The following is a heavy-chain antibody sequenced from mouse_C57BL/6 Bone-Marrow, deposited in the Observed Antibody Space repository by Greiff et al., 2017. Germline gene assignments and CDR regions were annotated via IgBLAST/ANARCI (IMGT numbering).Heavy chain of an antibody. CDR1: GYTFTSYT. J-gene: IGHJ4*01. CDR3: ARPPSTFYAMDY. D-gene: IGHD2-1*01. Sequence: QVQLQQSGAELARPGASVKMSCKASGYTFTSYTMHWVKQRPGQGLEWIGYINPSSGYTKYNQKFKDKATLTADKSSRTAYMQLSSLTSEDSAVYYCARPPSTFYAMDYWGQGTSVTVSS. V-gene: IGHV1-4*01. CDR2: INPSSGYT.